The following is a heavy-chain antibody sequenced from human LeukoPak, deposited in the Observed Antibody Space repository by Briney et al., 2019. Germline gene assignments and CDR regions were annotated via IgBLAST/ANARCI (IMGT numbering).Heavy chain of an antibody. CDR1: GFTFSSYE. J-gene: IGHJ3*02. D-gene: IGHD3-22*01. CDR3: VRDHHRRLYDSQARDTFDI. V-gene: IGHV3-48*03. Sequence: GGSLRLSRAASGFTFSSYEMNWVRQAPGKGLEWVSYISSSGSTIYYADSVKGRFTISRDNAKNSLYLQMNSLRAEDTAVYYCVRDHHRRLYDSQARDTFDIWGQGTMVTVSS. CDR2: ISSSGSTI.